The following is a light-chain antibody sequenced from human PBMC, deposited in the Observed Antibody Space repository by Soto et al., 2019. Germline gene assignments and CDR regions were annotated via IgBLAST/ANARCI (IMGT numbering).Light chain of an antibody. Sequence: EIQLTQSPSFLSASLGDRVTITCRASQGISNYLAWYQQRPGKAPKLLIYAASTLQTGVPSRFSGSGSGTEFTLTISSLQPEDFATYHCQQLTSYPRSTFGQGTRLEIK. CDR3: QQLTSYPRST. J-gene: IGKJ5*01. V-gene: IGKV1-9*01. CDR2: AAS. CDR1: QGISNY.